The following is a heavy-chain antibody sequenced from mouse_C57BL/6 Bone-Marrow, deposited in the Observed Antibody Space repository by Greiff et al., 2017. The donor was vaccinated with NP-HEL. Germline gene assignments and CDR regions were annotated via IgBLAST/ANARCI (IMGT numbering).Heavy chain of an antibody. V-gene: IGHV2-2*01. CDR2: IWSGGST. J-gene: IGHJ4*01. CDR1: GFSLTSYG. CDR3: ARKGDYGYYAMDY. D-gene: IGHD2-4*01. Sequence: VKLVESGPGLVQPSQSLSITCTVSGFSLTSYGVHWVRQSPGKGLEWLGVIWSGGSTDYNAAFISRLSISKDNSKSQVFFKMNSLQADDTAIYYCARKGDYGYYAMDYWGQGTSVTVSS.